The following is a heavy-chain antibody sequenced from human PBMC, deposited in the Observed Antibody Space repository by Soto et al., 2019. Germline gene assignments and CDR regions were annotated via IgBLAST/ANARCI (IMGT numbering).Heavy chain of an antibody. D-gene: IGHD3-16*01. CDR1: GYIFTNYG. CDR2: ISAYNGHT. CDR3: VRGDGGYFDQ. Sequence: QVQLVQSGVEVKKPGASVKVSCKAMGYIFTNYGLSWVRQAPGEGPEWLGWISAYNGHTKYAPKVQDRGTLTTDTSATTAYLELRSLRSDDAAVYYCVRGDGGYFDQWGQGTLVLVSS. J-gene: IGHJ4*02. V-gene: IGHV1-18*01.